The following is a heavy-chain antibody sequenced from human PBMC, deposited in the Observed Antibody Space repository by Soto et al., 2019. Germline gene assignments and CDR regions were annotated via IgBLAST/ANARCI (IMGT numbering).Heavy chain of an antibody. J-gene: IGHJ4*02. Sequence: GGSLRLSCAASGFTFSSYWMSWVRQAPGKGLEWVANIKQDGSEKYYVDSVKGRFTISRDNAKNSLYLQMNSLRAEDTAVYYCARDRLTITFGGVIVPSYYFDCWGQGTLVTVSS. CDR1: GFTFSSYW. D-gene: IGHD3-16*02. CDR3: ARDRLTITFGGVIVPSYYFDC. V-gene: IGHV3-7*01. CDR2: IKQDGSEK.